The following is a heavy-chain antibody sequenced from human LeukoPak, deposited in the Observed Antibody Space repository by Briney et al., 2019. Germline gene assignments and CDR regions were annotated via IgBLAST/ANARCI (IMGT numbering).Heavy chain of an antibody. CDR1: GDSISGSNW. V-gene: IGHV4-4*02. CDR3: ARYAILTGYTPADYGMDV. J-gene: IGHJ6*02. D-gene: IGHD3-9*01. CDR2: IYHSGST. Sequence: SETLSLTCGVSGDSISGSNWWSWVRQPPGKGLEWIGEIYHSGSTNYNPSLKGRVTISVDTSKNQFSLKLSSVTAADTAVYYCARYAILTGYTPADYGMDVWGQGTTVTVSS.